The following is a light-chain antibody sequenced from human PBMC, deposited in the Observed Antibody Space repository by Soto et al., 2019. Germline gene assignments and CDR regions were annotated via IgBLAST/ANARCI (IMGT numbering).Light chain of an antibody. CDR2: EVN. V-gene: IGLV2-18*01. CDR3: SLYISGSTYV. CDR1: SSDVGGYGY. J-gene: IGLJ1*01. Sequence: QSALTQPASVSGSPGQSITISCTGTSSDVGGYGYVSWYQQPPGTAPKLIMYEVNTRPSGVPDRFSGSKSGSTASLTISGLQAEDEADYYCSLYISGSTYVFGTGTKVTVL.